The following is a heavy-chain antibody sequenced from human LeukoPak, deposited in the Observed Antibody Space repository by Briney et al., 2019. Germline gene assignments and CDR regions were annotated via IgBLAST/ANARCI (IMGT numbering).Heavy chain of an antibody. D-gene: IGHD2-15*01. CDR1: GYTFTSYG. CDR2: ISAYNGNT. J-gene: IGHJ5*02. V-gene: IGHV1-18*01. Sequence: ASVKVSCKASGYTFTSYGISWMRQAPGQGLEWMGWISAYNGNTNYAQKLQGRVTMTTDTSTSTAYMELRSLRSDDTAVYYCARDRVVVVAATPRFDPWGQGTLVTVSS. CDR3: ARDRVVVVAATPRFDP.